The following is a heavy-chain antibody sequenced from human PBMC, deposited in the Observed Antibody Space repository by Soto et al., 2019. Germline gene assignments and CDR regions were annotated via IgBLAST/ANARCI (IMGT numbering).Heavy chain of an antibody. CDR1: GGSISSGGYY. CDR2: IYYSGST. Sequence: PSETLSLTCTVSGGSISSGGYYWSWIRQHPGKGPEWIGYIYYSGSTYYNPSLKSRVTISVDTSKNQFSLKLSSVTAADTAVYYCARESVLVATTYFDYWGQGTLVTVSS. D-gene: IGHD5-12*01. V-gene: IGHV4-31*03. CDR3: ARESVLVATTYFDY. J-gene: IGHJ4*02.